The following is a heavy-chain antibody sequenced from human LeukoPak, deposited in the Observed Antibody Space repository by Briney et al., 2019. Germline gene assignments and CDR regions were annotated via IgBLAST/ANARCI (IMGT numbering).Heavy chain of an antibody. J-gene: IGHJ4*02. CDR2: IWYDGNNK. CDR3: AKDWGYTTMVSYYFDY. D-gene: IGHD5-18*01. Sequence: GRSLRLSCAASGFTFSGYGMHWVRQAPDKGLEWVAVIWYDGNNKYYADSVKGRFTISRDNSKNTLYLQMNSLRAEDTAVYYCAKDWGYTTMVSYYFDYWGQGALVTVS. V-gene: IGHV3-33*06. CDR1: GFTFSGYG.